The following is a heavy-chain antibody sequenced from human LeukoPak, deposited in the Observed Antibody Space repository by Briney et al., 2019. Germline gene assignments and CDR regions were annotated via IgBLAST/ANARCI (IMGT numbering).Heavy chain of an antibody. CDR2: IIPIFGTA. Sequence: GASVKVSCKASGGTFSSYGISWVRQAPGQGLEWMGGIIPIFGTANYAQKFQVRVTITADESTSTAYMELSSLRSEDTAVYYCASGVYYDSSGYSFEYWGQGTLVTVSS. CDR3: ASGVYYDSSGYSFEY. V-gene: IGHV1-69*13. D-gene: IGHD3-22*01. CDR1: GGTFSSYG. J-gene: IGHJ4*02.